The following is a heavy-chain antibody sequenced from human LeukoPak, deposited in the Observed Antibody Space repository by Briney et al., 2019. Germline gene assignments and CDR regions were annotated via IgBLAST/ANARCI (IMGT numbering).Heavy chain of an antibody. CDR2: ISSSGGRT. V-gene: IGHV3-23*01. D-gene: IGHD6-13*01. Sequence: GGSLRLSCAASGFTFSSYAMSWVRQAPGKGLEWVSLISSSGGRTYYADSVKGRFTISRDNYKNTLYLQMNSLRAEDTAVYYCAKDRFNSSSSWYLVYWGQGTLVTVSS. CDR3: AKDRFNSSSSWYLVY. CDR1: GFTFSSYA. J-gene: IGHJ4*02.